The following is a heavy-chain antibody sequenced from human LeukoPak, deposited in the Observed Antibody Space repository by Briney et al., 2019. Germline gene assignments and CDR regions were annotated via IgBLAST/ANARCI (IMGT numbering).Heavy chain of an antibody. CDR3: ARDLGRDCTNGVCYSGY. J-gene: IGHJ4*02. CDR1: GYTFTSYG. D-gene: IGHD2-8*01. CDR2: ISAYNGNT. V-gene: IGHV1-18*01. Sequence: GASVKVSCKASGYTFTSYGISWVRQAPGQGLEWMGWISAYNGNTNYAQKLQGRVAMTTDTSTSTAYMELRSLRSDDTAVYYCARDLGRDCTNGVCYSGYWGQGTLVTVSS.